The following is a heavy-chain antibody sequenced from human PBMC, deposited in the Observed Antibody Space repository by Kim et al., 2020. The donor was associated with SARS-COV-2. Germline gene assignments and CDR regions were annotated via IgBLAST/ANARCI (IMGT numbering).Heavy chain of an antibody. V-gene: IGHV3-30*02. D-gene: IGHD6-19*01. J-gene: IGHJ4*02. CDR3: AKEYNSGWYYFDY. Sequence: YADSVKGRFTISRDNSRNTVNLQVSSLRPDDTGVYYCAKEYNSGWYYFDYWGQGALVTVSS.